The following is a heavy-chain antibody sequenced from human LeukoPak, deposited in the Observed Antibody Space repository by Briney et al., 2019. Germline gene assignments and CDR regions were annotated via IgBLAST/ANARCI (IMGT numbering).Heavy chain of an antibody. CDR1: GFRFSGHY. CDR2: ISSTVTTV. V-gene: IGHV3-11*04. CDR3: ARGDCSAASCYYFDY. J-gene: IGHJ4*02. D-gene: IGHD2-15*01. Sequence: PGGSVRLSCAASGFRFSGHYMSWIRQAPGKGLEWVAYISSTVTTVYYADSVKGRFTISRDNTKDSLYLQMSSLKAEDTAVYYCARGDCSAASCYYFDYWGQGTLVTVSS.